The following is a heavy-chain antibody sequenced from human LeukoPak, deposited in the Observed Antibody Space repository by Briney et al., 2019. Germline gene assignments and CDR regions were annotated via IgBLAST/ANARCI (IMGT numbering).Heavy chain of an antibody. CDR3: ARDGWGYSGYDF. V-gene: IGHV3-53*01. CDR2: IYSGGST. CDR1: GFTVSSNY. J-gene: IGHJ4*02. D-gene: IGHD5-12*01. Sequence: PGGSLRLSCAASGFTVSSNYMSWVRQAPGKGLERVSVIYSGGSTYYADSVKGRFTISRDNSKNTLYLQMNSLRAEDTAVYYCARDGWGYSGYDFWGQGTLVTVSS.